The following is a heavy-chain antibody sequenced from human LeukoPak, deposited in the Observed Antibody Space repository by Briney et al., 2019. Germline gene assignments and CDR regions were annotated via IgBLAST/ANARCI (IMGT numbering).Heavy chain of an antibody. V-gene: IGHV4-59*01. CDR3: ARGRVSSSTWHSTYYYYFYMDV. D-gene: IGHD4-11*01. Sequence: SETLSLTCTVSGDSISRYYWSWIRQPPGKGLEWIGHIFYSGSTNYNPSLESRVTISVDTSKNHFSLQLSSVTAADTAVYFCARGRVSSSTWHSTYYYYFYMDVWGKGTTVTVSS. CDR2: IFYSGST. CDR1: GDSISRYY. J-gene: IGHJ6*03.